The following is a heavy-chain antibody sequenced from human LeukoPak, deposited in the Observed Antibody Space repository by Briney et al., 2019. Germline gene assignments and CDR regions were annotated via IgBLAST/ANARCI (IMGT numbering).Heavy chain of an antibody. CDR3: AKESYSSSWYGRDYYYYYMDV. D-gene: IGHD6-13*01. J-gene: IGHJ6*03. CDR1: GFTFSNYW. V-gene: IGHV3-30*18. CDR2: ISYDGSNK. Sequence: GGSLRLSCAASGFTFSNYWMSWVRQAPGKGLEWVAVISYDGSNKYYADSVKGRFTISRDNSKNTLYLQMNSLRAEDTAVYYCAKESYSSSWYGRDYYYYYMDVWGKGTTVTVSS.